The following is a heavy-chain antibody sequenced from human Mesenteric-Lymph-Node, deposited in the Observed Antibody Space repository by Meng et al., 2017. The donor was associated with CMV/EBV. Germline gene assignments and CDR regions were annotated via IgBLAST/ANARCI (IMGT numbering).Heavy chain of an antibody. CDR1: GFSFSTYA. J-gene: IGHJ4*02. CDR3: ATQTDY. CDR2: IGGSVGRT. Sequence: GESLKISCAASGFSFSTYAMSWVRQAPGKGLEWVSVIGGSVGRTYYADSVKGRFTISRDNSKDTVYLQMNSLRAEDTAVYYCATQTDYWGQGTLVTVSS. V-gene: IGHV3-23*01.